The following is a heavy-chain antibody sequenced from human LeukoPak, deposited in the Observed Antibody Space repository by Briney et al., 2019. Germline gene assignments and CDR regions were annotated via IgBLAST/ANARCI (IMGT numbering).Heavy chain of an antibody. V-gene: IGHV3-73*01. CDR3: TRLGIATTGSDY. D-gene: IGHD3-9*01. CDR2: IRTKANSYAT. Sequence: GGSLRLSCAASGFTFSGSDMHWVRQASGKGLEWVGRIRTKANSYATAYAASVEGRFTVSRDDSKNMAYLQMNSLSTEDTAVYYCTRLGIATTGSDYWGQGTLVTVSS. CDR1: GFTFSGSD. J-gene: IGHJ4*02.